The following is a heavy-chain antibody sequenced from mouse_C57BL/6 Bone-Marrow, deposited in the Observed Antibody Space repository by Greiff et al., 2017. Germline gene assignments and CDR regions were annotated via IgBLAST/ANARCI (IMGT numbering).Heavy chain of an antibody. Sequence: VQLQQSGPELVKPGASVKISCKASGYAFSSSWMNWVKQRPGKGLEWIGRIYPGDGDTNYNGKFKGKATLTADKSSSTAYMQLSGLTSEDSAVYFCARTLITTVVAHFDYWGQGTTLTVSS. V-gene: IGHV1-82*01. D-gene: IGHD1-1*01. CDR1: GYAFSSSW. J-gene: IGHJ2*01. CDR3: ARTLITTVVAHFDY. CDR2: IYPGDGDT.